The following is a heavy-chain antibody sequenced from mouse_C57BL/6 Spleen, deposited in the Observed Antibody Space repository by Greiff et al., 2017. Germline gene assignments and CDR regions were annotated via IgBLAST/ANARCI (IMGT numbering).Heavy chain of an antibody. CDR1: GYAFSSYW. V-gene: IGHV1-80*01. CDR2: IYIGDGDT. D-gene: IGHD1-1*01. Sequence: QVQLQQSGAELVKPGSSVKISCKASGYAFSSYWMNWVKQRPGKGLEWIGQIYIGDGDTKYNGKFKGKATLTADKSSRTAYMQLSSLTSEDSAVYFCAGAYSHFFYAMDYWGQGTSVTVSS. J-gene: IGHJ4*01. CDR3: AGAYSHFFYAMDY.